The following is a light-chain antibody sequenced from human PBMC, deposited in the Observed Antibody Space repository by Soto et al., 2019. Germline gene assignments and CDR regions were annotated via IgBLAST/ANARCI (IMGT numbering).Light chain of an antibody. Sequence: EILMTQSPATLSLSPGERATLSCRASQSVSSNLAWYQQKPGQAPRLLIYGASSRATGIPDRFSGSGSGTDFTLTITRLEPEDFAIYYCQQYSRSPPTFGRGTKVDIK. CDR1: QSVSSN. V-gene: IGKV3-20*01. CDR2: GAS. CDR3: QQYSRSPPT. J-gene: IGKJ4*01.